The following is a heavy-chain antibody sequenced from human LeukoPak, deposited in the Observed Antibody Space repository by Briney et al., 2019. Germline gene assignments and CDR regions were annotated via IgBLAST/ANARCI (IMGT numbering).Heavy chain of an antibody. CDR2: ISYDGSNK. Sequence: GGSLRLSCAASGFTFSSYAMHWVRQAPGKGLEWVAVISYDGSNKYYADSVKGRFTISRDNSKNTLYLQMNSLRSDDRAVYYCARERYCSGGSCYSGALDTWGQGTMVTVSS. D-gene: IGHD2-15*01. J-gene: IGHJ3*02. V-gene: IGHV3-30-3*01. CDR3: ARERYCSGGSCYSGALDT. CDR1: GFTFSSYA.